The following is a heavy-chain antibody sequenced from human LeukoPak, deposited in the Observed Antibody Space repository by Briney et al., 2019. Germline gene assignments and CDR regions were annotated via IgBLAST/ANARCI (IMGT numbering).Heavy chain of an antibody. CDR1: GFTFSSYG. D-gene: IGHD1-7*01. CDR2: ISYDGSNK. CDR3: ARSEYSWNSPRYNWFDP. Sequence: PGGSLRLSCAASGFTFSSYGMHWVRQAPGKGLEWVAVISYDGSNKYYADSVKGRFTISRDNSKNTLYLQMNSLRAEDTAVYYCARSEYSWNSPRYNWFDPWGQGTLVTVSS. V-gene: IGHV3-30*03. J-gene: IGHJ5*02.